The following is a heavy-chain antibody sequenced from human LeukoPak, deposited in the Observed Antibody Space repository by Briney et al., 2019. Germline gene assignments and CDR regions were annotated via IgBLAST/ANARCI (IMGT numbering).Heavy chain of an antibody. CDR2: ISSSSSYI. V-gene: IGHV3-21*01. CDR1: GFTFSSYS. Sequence: GGSLRLSCAASGFTFSSYSMNWVRQAPGKGLEWDSSISSSSSYIYYADSVKGRFTISRDNAKNSLYLQMNSLRAEDTAVYYCARAGSRSRNNWFDPWGQGTLVTVSS. CDR3: ARAGSRSRNNWFDP. J-gene: IGHJ5*02. D-gene: IGHD3-10*01.